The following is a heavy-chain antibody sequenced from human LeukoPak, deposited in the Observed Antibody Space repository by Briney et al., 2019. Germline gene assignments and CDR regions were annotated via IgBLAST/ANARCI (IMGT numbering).Heavy chain of an antibody. D-gene: IGHD6-13*01. CDR3: AKDPNLSIAAAGTVFDY. J-gene: IGHJ4*02. V-gene: IGHV3-48*04. Sequence: PGGSLRLSCAASGFTFSSYSMNWVRQAPGKGLEWVSYISSSSSTIYYADSVKGRFTISRDNAKNSLYLQMNSLRAEDTALYYCAKDPNLSIAAAGTVFDYWGQGTLVTVSS. CDR2: ISSSSSTI. CDR1: GFTFSSYS.